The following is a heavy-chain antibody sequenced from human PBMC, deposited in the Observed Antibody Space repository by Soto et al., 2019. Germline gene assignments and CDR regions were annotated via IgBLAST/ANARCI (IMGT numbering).Heavy chain of an antibody. CDR2: SYYSGST. CDR1: GGSISSSSYY. J-gene: IGHJ4*02. CDR3: GRLEGLAPISYYIHY. Sequence: SETLSLTCTVSGGSISSSSYYWGWIRQPPGKGLEWIGSSYYSGSTYYNPSLERRVTISVDKSKNKFSLKLMSLSAADTAVYYCGRLEGLAPISYYIHYWGPGALVPVS. D-gene: IGHD3-9*01. V-gene: IGHV4-39*01.